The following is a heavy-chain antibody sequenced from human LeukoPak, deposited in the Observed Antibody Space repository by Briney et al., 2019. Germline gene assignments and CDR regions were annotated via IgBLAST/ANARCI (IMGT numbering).Heavy chain of an antibody. CDR1: GFTFSSYA. Sequence: PGGSLRLSCAASGFTFSSYAISWVRQAPGKGLEWVSAISGSGGSTYYADSVKGRFTISRDNSKNTLYLQMNSLRAEDTAVYYCAKDRLVVVPAAPFDYWGQGNLVTVSS. J-gene: IGHJ4*02. D-gene: IGHD2-2*01. CDR3: AKDRLVVVPAAPFDY. V-gene: IGHV3-23*01. CDR2: ISGSGGST.